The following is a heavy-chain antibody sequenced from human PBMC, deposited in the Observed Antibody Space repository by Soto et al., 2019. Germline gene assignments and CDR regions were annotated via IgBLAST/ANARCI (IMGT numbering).Heavy chain of an antibody. CDR2: ISYDGSNK. D-gene: IGHD2-15*01. CDR1: GFTFSSYA. Sequence: GGSLRLSCAASGFTFSSYAMHWVRQAPGKGLEWVAVISYDGSNKYYADSVKGRFTISRDNSKNTLYLQMNSLRAEDTAVYYCARDRAATLLQYSFDYWGQGTLVTVSS. CDR3: ARDRAATLLQYSFDY. J-gene: IGHJ4*02. V-gene: IGHV3-30-3*01.